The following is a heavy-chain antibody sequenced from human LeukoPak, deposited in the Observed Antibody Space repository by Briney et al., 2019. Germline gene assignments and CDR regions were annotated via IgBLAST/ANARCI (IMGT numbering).Heavy chain of an antibody. CDR1: GYTFTSYD. J-gene: IGHJ3*02. Sequence: ASVKVSCKASGYTFTSYDINWVRQATGQGLEWMGWMNPNSGNTGYAQKLQGRVTITRNTSISTAYMELSSLRSEDTAVYYCARDRAIVVVVAAIDAFDIWGQGTMVTVSS. D-gene: IGHD2-15*01. CDR3: ARDRAIVVVVAAIDAFDI. CDR2: MNPNSGNT. V-gene: IGHV1-8*03.